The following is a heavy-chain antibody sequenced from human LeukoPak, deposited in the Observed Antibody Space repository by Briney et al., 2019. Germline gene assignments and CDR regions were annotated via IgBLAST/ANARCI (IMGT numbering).Heavy chain of an antibody. J-gene: IGHJ5*02. V-gene: IGHV4-39*07. CDR1: GGSISSSSYY. Sequence: SETLSLTCTVSGGSISSSSYYWGWIRQPPGKGLEWIGSIYYSGSTYYNPSLKSRVTISVDTSKNQFSLKLSSVTAADTAVYYCARVASSSWYPRHWFDPWGQGTLVTVSS. CDR3: ARVASSSWYPRHWFDP. CDR2: IYYSGST. D-gene: IGHD6-13*01.